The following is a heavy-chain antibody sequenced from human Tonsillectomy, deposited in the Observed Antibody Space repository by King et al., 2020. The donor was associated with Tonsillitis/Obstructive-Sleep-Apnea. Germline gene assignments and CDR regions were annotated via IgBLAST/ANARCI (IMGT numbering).Heavy chain of an antibody. D-gene: IGHD3-3*01. CDR1: GGSFSGYY. CDR2: INHSGST. V-gene: IGHV4-34*01. CDR3: ARASCAFWSGYRGLGWLDP. J-gene: IGHJ5*02. Sequence: VQLQQWGAGLLKPSETLSLTCAVYGGSFSGYYWSWIRQPPGKGLEWIGEINHSGSTNYNPYLKSRVTISVDTSKNQVSLKLSSVTAADTAVYYCARASCAFWSGYRGLGWLDPWGQGTLVTVSS.